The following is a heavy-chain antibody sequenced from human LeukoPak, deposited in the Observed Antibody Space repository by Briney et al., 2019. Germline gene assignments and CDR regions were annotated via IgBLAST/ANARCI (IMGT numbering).Heavy chain of an antibody. CDR3: ARTGYSSSWYYFDY. V-gene: IGHV3-53*04. J-gene: IGHJ4*02. CDR2: IYSGGST. D-gene: IGHD6-13*01. CDR1: GFTVSSNY. Sequence: PGGSLRLSCAASGFTVSSNYMSWVRQAPGKGLEWVSAIYSGGSTYYADSVKGRFTISRHNSKNTLYLQMNSLRAEDTAVYYCARTGYSSSWYYFDYWGQGTLVTVSS.